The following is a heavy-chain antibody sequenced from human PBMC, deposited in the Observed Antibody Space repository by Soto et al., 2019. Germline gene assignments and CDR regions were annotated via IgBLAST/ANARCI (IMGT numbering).Heavy chain of an antibody. CDR2: INPNSGGT. CDR3: ADQYYYDSSGMGDAFDI. D-gene: IGHD3-22*01. Sequence: QVQLVQSGAEVKKPGASVKVSCKASGYTFTGYYMHWVRQAPGQGLEWMGWINPNSGGTNYAQKFQGRVTMTRDTSTRTAYKELSRLRSDDTAVYYCADQYYYDSSGMGDAFDIWGQGTMVTVSS. CDR1: GYTFTGYY. J-gene: IGHJ3*02. V-gene: IGHV1-2*02.